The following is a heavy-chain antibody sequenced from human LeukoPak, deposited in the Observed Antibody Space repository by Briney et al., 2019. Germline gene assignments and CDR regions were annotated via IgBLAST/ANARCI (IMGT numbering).Heavy chain of an antibody. V-gene: IGHV3-23*01. CDR1: GFTFSNHA. J-gene: IGHJ4*02. D-gene: IGHD3-16*01. CDR2: ISSSGDTA. CDR3: GKKLGENICWDGEFEY. Sequence: GGSLRLSCVASGFTFSNHAMNWVRQAPGKGLEWVAAISSSGDTAYYADSVKGRFAISRDSSENTLFLQMNSLRAGETAIYDVGKKLGENICWDGEFEYWGQGTLVTGSS.